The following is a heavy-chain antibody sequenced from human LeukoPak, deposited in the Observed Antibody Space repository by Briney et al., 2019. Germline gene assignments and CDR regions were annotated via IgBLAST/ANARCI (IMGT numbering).Heavy chain of an antibody. CDR2: ISSRSSYT. V-gene: IGHV3-11*06. J-gene: IGHJ4*02. D-gene: IGHD3-22*01. Sequence: PGGSLRLSCAASGFTFSDYYMSWIRQAPGKGLEWVSYISSRSSYTNYADSVKGRFTISRDNAKNSLYLQMNSLRAEDTAVYYCARDVREKYYYDSSGSLRFDYWGQGTLVTVSS. CDR1: GFTFSDYY. CDR3: ARDVREKYYYDSSGSLRFDY.